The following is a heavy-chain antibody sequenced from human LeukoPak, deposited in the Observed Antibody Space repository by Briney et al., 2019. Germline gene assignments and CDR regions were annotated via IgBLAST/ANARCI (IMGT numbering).Heavy chain of an antibody. CDR3: ASRFGGAYYFYMDV. CDR1: GGTFSSYG. D-gene: IGHD3-10*01. CDR2: NIPMFGTT. V-gene: IGHV1-69*06. Sequence: SVKVSCKASGGTFSSYGLSWVRQAPGQGLEWMGENIPMFGTTNYAQKLQGRVTITADKFTSTAYMELSSLTSEDTAVYYCASRFGGAYYFYMDVWGKGTPVTVSS. J-gene: IGHJ6*03.